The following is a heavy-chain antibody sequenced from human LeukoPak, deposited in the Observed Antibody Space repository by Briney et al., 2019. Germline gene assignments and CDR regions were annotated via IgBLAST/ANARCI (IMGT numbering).Heavy chain of an antibody. CDR2: LYYSVST. Sequence: SQTLSLTCTVSGGSISSVDYYWSWIRQHPGRGLEWLRYLYYSVSTYYNQSRKSRVTISVDTAKNQSSLNLSSGTAADTAVYYCARVVSSSEAFDIWGQGTMGTGSS. J-gene: IGHJ3*02. CDR3: ARVVSSSEAFDI. CDR1: GGSISSVDYY. V-gene: IGHV4-31*03. D-gene: IGHD6-6*01.